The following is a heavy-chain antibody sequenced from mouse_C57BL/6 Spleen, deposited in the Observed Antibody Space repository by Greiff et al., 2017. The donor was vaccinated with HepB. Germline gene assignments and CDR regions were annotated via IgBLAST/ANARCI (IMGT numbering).Heavy chain of an antibody. CDR1: GYTFTSYG. J-gene: IGHJ1*03. CDR3: ARDRGGYFDV. V-gene: IGHV1-81*01. Sequence: VQLQQSGAELARPGASVKLSCKASGYTFTSYGISWVKQRTGQGLEWIGEIYPRSGNTYYNEKFKGKATLTADKSSSTAYLELRSLTSEDSAVYFCARDRGGYFDVWGTGTTVTVSS. CDR2: IYPRSGNT.